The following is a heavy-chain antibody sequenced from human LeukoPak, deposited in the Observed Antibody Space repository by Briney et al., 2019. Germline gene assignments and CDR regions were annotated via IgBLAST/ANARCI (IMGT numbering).Heavy chain of an antibody. CDR1: GGSISGGGYY. J-gene: IGHJ4*02. Sequence: SETLSLTCTVSGGSISGGGYYWSWIRQHPGKGLEWIGYIYYSGSTYYNPSLKSRVTISVDTSKNQFSLKLSSVTAADTAVYYCARAERMGELSLSGKVMGFDYWGQGTLVTVSS. D-gene: IGHD3-16*02. CDR3: ARAERMGELSLSGKVMGFDY. CDR2: IYYSGST. V-gene: IGHV4-31*03.